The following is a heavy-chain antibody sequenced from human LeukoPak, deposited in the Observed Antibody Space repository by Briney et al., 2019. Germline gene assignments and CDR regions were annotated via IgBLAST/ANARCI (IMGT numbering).Heavy chain of an antibody. CDR2: ISYDGSNK. D-gene: IGHD2-15*01. Sequence: GGSLRLSCAASGFTFSSYGIHWVRQAPGKGLEWVAVISYDGSNKYYADSVKGRFAISRVNSKNTLYLQMNSLRAEDTAVYYCAKDVRWQLLPYYYFDYWGQGTLVTVSS. V-gene: IGHV3-30*18. CDR3: AKDVRWQLLPYYYFDY. J-gene: IGHJ4*02. CDR1: GFTFSSYG.